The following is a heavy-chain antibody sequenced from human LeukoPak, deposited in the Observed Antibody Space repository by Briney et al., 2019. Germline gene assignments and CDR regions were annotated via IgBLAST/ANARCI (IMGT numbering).Heavy chain of an antibody. V-gene: IGHV3-66*01. J-gene: IGHJ4*02. CDR1: GFTVSSNY. Sequence: GGSLRLSCAASGFTVSSNYMSWVRQAPGKGLEWVSVIYSGGSTYYADSVKGRFTISRDNSKNTLYLQMNSLRAEDTAVYYCAREGYYYDSSGLGYWGQGTLVTVSS. CDR3: AREGYYYDSSGLGY. D-gene: IGHD3-22*01. CDR2: IYSGGST.